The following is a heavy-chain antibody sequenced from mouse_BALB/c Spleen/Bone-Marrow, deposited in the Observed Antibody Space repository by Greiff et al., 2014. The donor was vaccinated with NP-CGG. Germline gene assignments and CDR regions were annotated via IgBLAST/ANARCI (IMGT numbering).Heavy chain of an antibody. V-gene: IGHV1S29*02. J-gene: IGHJ3*01. CDR2: IFPYNGGT. Sequence: VQLKQSGPELVKPGASVKISCKASGYTFTDYNMHWVQQSHGKSLEWIGYIFPYNGGTVYNQKFKSKATLTVDISSSTAYMELRSLTSEDSAVFYGARAAGYDGYYGLAYWGQGTLVTVSA. CDR1: GYTFTDYN. D-gene: IGHD2-3*01. CDR3: ARAAGYDGYYGLAY.